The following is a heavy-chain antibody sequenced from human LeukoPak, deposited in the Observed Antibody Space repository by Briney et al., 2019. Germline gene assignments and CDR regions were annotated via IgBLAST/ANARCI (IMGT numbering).Heavy chain of an antibody. Sequence: GGSLRLSCAASGFTFSSYDTHWVRAATGKGLEWVSAIVTAGDPYYPGSVTGRFPISRENDKNSLYIQMNSLRAGDTAVYYCARVSSGWPSVAFDIWGKGKMVTVSS. D-gene: IGHD6-19*01. CDR3: ARVSSGWPSVAFDI. CDR1: GFTFSSYD. V-gene: IGHV3-13*05. CDR2: IVTAGDP. J-gene: IGHJ3*02.